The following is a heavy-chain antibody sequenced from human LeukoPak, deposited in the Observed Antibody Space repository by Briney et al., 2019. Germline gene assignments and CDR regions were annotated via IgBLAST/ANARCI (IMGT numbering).Heavy chain of an antibody. D-gene: IGHD1-26*01. CDR2: FFHSGST. CDR1: GGSISNRNYH. Sequence: SETLSLTCTVSGGSISNRNYHWGWIRQPPGKGLEWIGTFFHSGSTSYSPSLKSRVTISIDTSKNQFSLKLTSVTAADTAVYYCASNTLVGSRWDYWGQGTLVTVSS. CDR3: ASNTLVGSRWDY. J-gene: IGHJ4*02. V-gene: IGHV4-39*07.